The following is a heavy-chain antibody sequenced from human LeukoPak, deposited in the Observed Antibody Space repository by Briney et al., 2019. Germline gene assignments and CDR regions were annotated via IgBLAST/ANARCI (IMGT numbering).Heavy chain of an antibody. V-gene: IGHV3-30*04. Sequence: PGRSLRLSCAASGFTFSSYAMHWFRQAPGKGLEWVAVISYDGSNKYYADSVKGRFTISRDNSKNTLYLQMNSLRAEDTAVYYCAGKSYYMDVWGKGTTVTISS. CDR1: GFTFSSYA. CDR2: ISYDGSNK. CDR3: AGKSYYMDV. J-gene: IGHJ6*03.